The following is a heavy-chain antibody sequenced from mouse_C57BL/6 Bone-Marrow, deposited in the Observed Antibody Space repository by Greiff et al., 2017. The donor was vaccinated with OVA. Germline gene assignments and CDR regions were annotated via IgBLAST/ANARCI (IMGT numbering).Heavy chain of an antibody. CDR1: GYTFTSYD. D-gene: IGHD1-1*01. CDR2: IYPRDGGP. J-gene: IGHJ3*01. V-gene: IGHV1-85*01. Sequence: QVHVKQSGPELVKPGASVTLSCKASGYTFTSYDINWVKQRPGQGLGWIGWIYPRDGGPKYNEKFKGKAKLTVDPSSSTAYMELHSLTSEDSAVYCCAIYYYGSSCAYWGQGTLVTVSA. CDR3: AIYYYGSSCAY.